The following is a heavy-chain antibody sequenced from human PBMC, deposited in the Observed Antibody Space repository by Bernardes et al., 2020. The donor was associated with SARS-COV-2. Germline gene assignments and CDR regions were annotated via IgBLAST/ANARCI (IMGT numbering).Heavy chain of an antibody. D-gene: IGHD2-21*01. V-gene: IGHV3-7*01. CDR2: IKEDASDK. Sequence: GGSLRLSCAASGFTFRTYWMSWVRQAPGKGLEWVANIKEDASDKYYVDSVKGRFIISRDNAKSSLYLQMNSLRVEDTAVYFCARDGDGYFDNWGQGTLVTVSS. CDR1: GFTFRTYW. CDR3: ARDGDGYFDN. J-gene: IGHJ4*02.